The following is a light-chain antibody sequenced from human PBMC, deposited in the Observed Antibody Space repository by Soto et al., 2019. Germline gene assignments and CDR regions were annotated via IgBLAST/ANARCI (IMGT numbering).Light chain of an antibody. J-gene: IGKJ5*01. V-gene: IGKV3-20*01. Sequence: EIFVTQSPGTLSLSPGEIATLSCRASQSVSSSYLAWYQQKPGQPPRLLIYGASSRATGIPDRFSGSGSGTDFTLTISRLEPEDFAVFYCQHYDSLPITFGQGTRLEIK. CDR1: QSVSSSY. CDR2: GAS. CDR3: QHYDSLPIT.